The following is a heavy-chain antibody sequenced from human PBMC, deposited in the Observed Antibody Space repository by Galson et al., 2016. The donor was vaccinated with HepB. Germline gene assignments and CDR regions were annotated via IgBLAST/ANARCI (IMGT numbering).Heavy chain of an antibody. CDR1: GVTLRIYG. CDR2: LSYDGSNT. J-gene: IGHJ4*02. V-gene: IGHV3-30*18. D-gene: IGHD2-8*01. CDR3: AKVVSLMVYTEPDY. Sequence: SLRLSCAASGVTLRIYGMHWVRQAPGKGLEWVALLSYDGSNTYYADSVKGRFTISRDDSKNTLYLQMNSLRAEDTAVYYCAKVVSLMVYTEPDYWGQGTLVTVSS.